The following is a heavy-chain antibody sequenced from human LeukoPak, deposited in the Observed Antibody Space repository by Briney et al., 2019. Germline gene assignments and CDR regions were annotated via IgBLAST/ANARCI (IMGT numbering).Heavy chain of an antibody. Sequence: GGSLRLSCEASGFTFSNYAMSWVRQAPGKGLEWVSTISGSGGSTYYADSVKGRFTISRDNSKNTLDLHMNSLRPEDTATYYCVKNSYSAVVPVGWVDPWGQGTLVTVSS. CDR3: VKNSYSAVVPVGWVDP. CDR2: ISGSGGST. J-gene: IGHJ5*02. CDR1: GFTFSNYA. V-gene: IGHV3-23*01. D-gene: IGHD2-2*01.